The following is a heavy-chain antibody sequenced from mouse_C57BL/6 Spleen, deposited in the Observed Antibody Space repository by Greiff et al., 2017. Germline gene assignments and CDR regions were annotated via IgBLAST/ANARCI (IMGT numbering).Heavy chain of an antibody. CDR2: ISSGGSYT. V-gene: IGHV5-6*02. D-gene: IGHD2-5*01. CDR1: GFTFSSYG. Sequence: EVKLVESGGDLVKPGGSLKLSCAASGFTFSSYGMSWVRQTPDKRLEWVATISSGGSYTYYPDSVKGRFTISRDNAKNTLYLQMSSLKSEDTAMYYCARQESNYVGVDYWGQGTTLTVSS. CDR3: ARQESNYVGVDY. J-gene: IGHJ2*01.